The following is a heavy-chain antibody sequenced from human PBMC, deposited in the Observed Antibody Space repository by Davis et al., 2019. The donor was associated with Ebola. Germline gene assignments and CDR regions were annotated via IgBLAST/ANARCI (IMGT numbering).Heavy chain of an antibody. CDR1: GFTFSGSA. CDR2: IRSKANSYAT. CDR3: TTVRVQLGRLLDY. D-gene: IGHD5-18*01. V-gene: IGHV3-73*01. Sequence: GESLKISCAASGFTFSGSAMHWVRQASGKGLEWVGRIRSKANSYATAYAASVKGRFTISRDDSKNTAYLQMNSLKTEDTAVYYCTTVRVQLGRLLDYWGQGTLVTVSS. J-gene: IGHJ4*02.